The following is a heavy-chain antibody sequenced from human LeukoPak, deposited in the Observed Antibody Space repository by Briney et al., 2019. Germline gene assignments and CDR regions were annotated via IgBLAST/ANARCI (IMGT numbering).Heavy chain of an antibody. CDR1: GGSFSGYY. D-gene: IGHD2-8*01. V-gene: IGHV4-34*01. J-gene: IGHJ5*02. CDR3: ARLGGKLYPRIDP. CDR2: INHSGST. Sequence: PSETLSLTCAVYGGSFSGYYWSWIRQPPGKGLEWIGEINHSGSTNCNPSLKSRVTISVDTSKNQFSLKLSSVTAADTAVYYCARLGGKLYPRIDPWGQGTLVTVSS.